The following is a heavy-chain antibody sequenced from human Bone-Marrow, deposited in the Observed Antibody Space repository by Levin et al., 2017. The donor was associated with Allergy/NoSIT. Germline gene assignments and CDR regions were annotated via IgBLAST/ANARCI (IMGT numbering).Heavy chain of an antibody. V-gene: IGHV5-51*01. D-gene: IGHD1/OR15-1a*01. CDR2: IHPHDSHI. CDR1: GYTFPNYW. Sequence: KVSCKGSGYTFPNYWIGWVRQLPGKGLEWMGSIHPHDSHIKYSPSFQGQVTLSADKSTSTAFLQWRSLKASDSAIYFCLRPPTAHYTQEQVHLWGQGTLVTVAS. J-gene: IGHJ1*01. CDR3: LRPPTAHYTQEQVHL.